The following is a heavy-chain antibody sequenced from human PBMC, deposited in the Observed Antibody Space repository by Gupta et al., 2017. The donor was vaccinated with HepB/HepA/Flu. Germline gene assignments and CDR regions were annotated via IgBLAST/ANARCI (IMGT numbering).Heavy chain of an antibody. CDR2: IKTDGSQK. CDR3: TIDEL. V-gene: IGHV3-7*01. D-gene: IGHD1-7*01. Sequence: EVQLVESGGGLVQPGGSVRLSCVGSGFTFNNYWMSWVRQAPGKGLEWVANIKTDGSQKTYVDSVKGRFTISRDNAKNSLSLQMNSLRVEDTAVYYCTIDELWGQGALVTVSS. J-gene: IGHJ4*02. CDR1: GFTFNNYW.